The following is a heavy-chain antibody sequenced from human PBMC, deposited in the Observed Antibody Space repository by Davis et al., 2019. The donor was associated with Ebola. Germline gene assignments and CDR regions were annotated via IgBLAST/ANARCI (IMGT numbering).Heavy chain of an antibody. V-gene: IGHV4-59*11. J-gene: IGHJ4*02. CDR2: IYYTGSA. CDR1: GVSISRHY. CDR3: SERGSSV. Sequence: PLETLSLTCTVSGVSISRHYWNWIRQPPGKRLEWIGSIYYTGSAKYNSSLNSRVSISVDTSKNQFSLKLTSVTAADTAMYYCSERGSSVWGQGTLVTVSS. D-gene: IGHD3-10*01.